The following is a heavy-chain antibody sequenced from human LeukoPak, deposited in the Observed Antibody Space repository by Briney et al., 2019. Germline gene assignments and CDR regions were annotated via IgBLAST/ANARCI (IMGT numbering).Heavy chain of an antibody. J-gene: IGHJ4*02. CDR2: IAGGGGRT. V-gene: IGHV3-23*01. Sequence: GGSLRLSCAASGFTFSSYATTWVRQAPGKGLEWVSAIAGGGGRTYYADSVKGRFSISRDNSKNTLYLQMNSLRAEDTAVYYCAKHSGNYYFDYWGQGTLVTVSS. D-gene: IGHD1-26*01. CDR1: GFTFSSYA. CDR3: AKHSGNYYFDY.